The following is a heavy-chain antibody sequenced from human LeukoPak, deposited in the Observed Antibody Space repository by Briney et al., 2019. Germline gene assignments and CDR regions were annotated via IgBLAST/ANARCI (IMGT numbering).Heavy chain of an antibody. D-gene: IGHD1-26*01. CDR2: IWYDGSNK. CDR1: GFTFSSYG. J-gene: IGHJ4*02. Sequence: PGGSLRLSCAASGFTFSSYGMHWVRQAPGKGLEWVAVIWYDGSNKYYADSVKGRFTISRDNSKNTLYLQMNSLRAEDTAVYYCARDQWKLRKYFDYWGQGAPVTVSS. V-gene: IGHV3-33*01. CDR3: ARDQWKLRKYFDY.